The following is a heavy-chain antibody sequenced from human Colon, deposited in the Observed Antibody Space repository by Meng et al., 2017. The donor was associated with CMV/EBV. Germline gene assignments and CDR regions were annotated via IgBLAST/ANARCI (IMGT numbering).Heavy chain of an antibody. J-gene: IGHJ1*01. CDR1: GFTFSTYW. V-gene: IGHV3-74*01. CDR2: IQSDVRIT. Sequence: EVGLVEAWGGLVQPGGALRPSCAASGFTFSTYWMHWVRQAPGKGLVWVSRIQSDVRITNYADSVKGRFTISRDNAKNTLYLQMNSLRAEDTAVYYCAREPYDSSGYPYFHLWGQGTLVTVSS. CDR3: AREPYDSSGYPYFHL. D-gene: IGHD3-22*01.